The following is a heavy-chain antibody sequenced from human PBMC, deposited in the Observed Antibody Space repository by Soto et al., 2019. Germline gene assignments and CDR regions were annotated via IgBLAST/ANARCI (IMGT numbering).Heavy chain of an antibody. V-gene: IGHV3-7*01. D-gene: IGHD3-10*01. Sequence: GGSLRLACAASVVTFSSYWMSWVRQAPGKGLEWVANIKQDGSEKYYVDSVKGRFTISRDNAKNSLYLQMNSLRAEDTAVYYCARDRGRPYGKHSAYYYYYYMDVWGKGTTVTVSS. CDR2: IKQDGSEK. J-gene: IGHJ6*03. CDR3: ARDRGRPYGKHSAYYYYYYMDV. CDR1: VVTFSSYW.